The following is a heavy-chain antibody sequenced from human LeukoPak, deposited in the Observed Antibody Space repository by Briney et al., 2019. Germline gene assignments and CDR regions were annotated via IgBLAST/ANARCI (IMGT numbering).Heavy chain of an antibody. J-gene: IGHJ3*02. Sequence: SETLSLTCTVSGGSISSGSYYWSWIRQPAGKGLEWIGRIYTSGSTNYNPSLKSRVTISVDTSKNQFSLKLSSVTAADTAVYYCAREQSGPFFAFDIWGQGTMVTVSS. CDR3: AREQSGPFFAFDI. CDR2: IYTSGST. CDR1: GGSISSGSYY. D-gene: IGHD3-3*01. V-gene: IGHV4-61*02.